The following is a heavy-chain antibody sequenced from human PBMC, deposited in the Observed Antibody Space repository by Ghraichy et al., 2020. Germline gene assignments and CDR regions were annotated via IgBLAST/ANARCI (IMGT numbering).Heavy chain of an antibody. CDR3: ARAVKSYHYGMDV. V-gene: IGHV3-21*01. D-gene: IGHD6-19*01. J-gene: IGHJ6*02. CDR1: GFTFSSYS. CDR2: ISISSGYI. Sequence: GGSLRLSCAASGFTFSSYSMNWVRQAPGKGLEWVSSISISSGYIYYADSVRGRFTISRDNAKNSLYLQMNSLRAEESAVYYCARAVKSYHYGMDVWGQGTTVTV.